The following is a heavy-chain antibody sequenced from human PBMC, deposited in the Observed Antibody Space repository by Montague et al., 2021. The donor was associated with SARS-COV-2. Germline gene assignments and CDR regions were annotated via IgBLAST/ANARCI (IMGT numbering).Heavy chain of an antibody. CDR3: ATLPSGITIFGVVQGYYFDD. Sequence: SETLSLTCTVSGASISSRSYYWGWIRQPQGKGLEWIGFKYYSGSTYYNPTLKSRVTISGDTSKNPFSLKLSAVTAADTAAYYCATLPSGITIFGVVQGYYFDDWGQGTLVTVSS. J-gene: IGHJ4*02. CDR1: GASISSRSYY. V-gene: IGHV4-39*01. D-gene: IGHD3-3*01. CDR2: KYYSGST.